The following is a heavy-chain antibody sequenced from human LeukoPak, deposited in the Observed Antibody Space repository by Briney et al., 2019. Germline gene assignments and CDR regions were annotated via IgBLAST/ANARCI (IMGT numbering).Heavy chain of an antibody. CDR3: ARKGLNWRYLYYFDY. CDR2: IKQDGSGK. Sequence: GGSMRLSCAASGFTFSSYWMSWVRQAPGKGLEWVANIKQDGSGKYYVDSVKGRFTISRDNAKNSLYLQMNSLRAEDTAVYYCARKGLNWRYLYYFDYWGQGTLVTVSS. J-gene: IGHJ4*02. V-gene: IGHV3-7*01. D-gene: IGHD3-9*01. CDR1: GFTFSSYW.